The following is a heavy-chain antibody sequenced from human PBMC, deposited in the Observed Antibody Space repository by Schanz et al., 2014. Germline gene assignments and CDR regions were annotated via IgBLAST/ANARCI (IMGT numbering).Heavy chain of an antibody. J-gene: IGHJ3*02. V-gene: IGHV1-18*01. CDR3: ARNIIATARAYDI. CDR1: GGTFRSYT. Sequence: QLVQSGSEFRKPGASVKVSCKASGGTFRSYTVIWVRQAPGQGLEWMGWINVYNGDTKFAKTFQDRVTLTTDTSTSTAYMELRSLRSDDTAVYYCARNIIATARAYDIWGQGTMVTVSS. CDR2: INVYNGDT. D-gene: IGHD6-13*01.